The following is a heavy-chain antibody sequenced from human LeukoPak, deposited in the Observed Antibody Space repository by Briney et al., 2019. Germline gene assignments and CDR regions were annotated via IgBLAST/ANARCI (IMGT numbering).Heavy chain of an antibody. V-gene: IGHV4-34*01. CDR1: GGSFSGYY. CDR2: INHSGST. Sequence: PSETLSLTCAVYGGSFSGYYWSWIRQPPGKGLEWIGEINHSGSTNYNPSLKSRVTISVDTSKNLFSLKLTSVTAADTAIYYCARPGGGPIRWGQGSLVTVSS. J-gene: IGHJ4*02. D-gene: IGHD2-15*01. CDR3: ARPGGGPIR.